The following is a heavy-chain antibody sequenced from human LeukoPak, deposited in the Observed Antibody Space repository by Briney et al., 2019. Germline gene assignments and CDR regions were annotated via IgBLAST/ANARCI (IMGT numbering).Heavy chain of an antibody. Sequence: ASVKVSCKASGYTFTGYYMHWVRQAPGQGLEWMGWINPKSGGKNYAQKFQGRVTMTRDTSISTAYMELSRLRSDDTAVYYCARGPYLRSLWFGELYENWFDPWGQGTLVTVSS. D-gene: IGHD3-10*01. V-gene: IGHV1-2*02. CDR3: ARGPYLRSLWFGELYENWFDP. J-gene: IGHJ5*02. CDR1: GYTFTGYY. CDR2: INPKSGGK.